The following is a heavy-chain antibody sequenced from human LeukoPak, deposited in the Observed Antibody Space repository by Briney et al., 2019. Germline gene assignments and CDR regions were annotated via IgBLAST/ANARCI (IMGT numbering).Heavy chain of an antibody. D-gene: IGHD3-10*01. V-gene: IGHV3-9*01. CDR1: GFTFDIYA. J-gene: IGHJ4*02. Sequence: GRSLRLSCAASGFTFDIYAMHWVRQAPGKGLEWVSGISWNSGIIDYADSVKGRFTISRDNAKNSLSLQMNSLRAEDTALYYCAKALPMAPFDYWGQGTLVIVTS. CDR2: ISWNSGII. CDR3: AKALPMAPFDY.